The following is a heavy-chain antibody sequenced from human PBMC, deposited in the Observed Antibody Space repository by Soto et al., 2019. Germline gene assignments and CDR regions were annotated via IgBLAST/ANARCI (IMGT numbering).Heavy chain of an antibody. Sequence: PSETLSLTCTVSGGSMKNFFWSWIRQPPGKGLEWIGYIPYSGGPTYTPSLKSRVSIAIDTSRDQFSLRLTSVTTADTAVYYCAASEVGLISVLGIWGQGTQVTVSS. CDR3: AASEVGLISVLGI. J-gene: IGHJ4*02. CDR2: IPYSGGP. D-gene: IGHD3-10*02. V-gene: IGHV4-59*01. CDR1: GGSMKNFF.